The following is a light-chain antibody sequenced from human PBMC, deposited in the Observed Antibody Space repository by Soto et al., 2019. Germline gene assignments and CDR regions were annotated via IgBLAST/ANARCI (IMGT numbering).Light chain of an antibody. CDR1: QSVSSN. V-gene: IGKV3-15*01. Sequence: EIVMTQSPATLSVSPGERATLSCRASQSVSSNLVWYQQKPGQAPRLVIYGASTRATGIPARFSGSGSGTEFTLTISSLQSEDFAVYYCQQYNNWPPWTFGQGTKVEIK. CDR2: GAS. CDR3: QQYNNWPPWT. J-gene: IGKJ1*01.